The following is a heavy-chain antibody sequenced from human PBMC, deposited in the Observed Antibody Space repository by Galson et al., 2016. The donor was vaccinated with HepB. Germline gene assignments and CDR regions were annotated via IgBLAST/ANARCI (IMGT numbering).Heavy chain of an antibody. J-gene: IGHJ4*02. V-gene: IGHV3-33*01. CDR1: GFIFSTYG. CDR2: IWHDGSNK. D-gene: IGHD4-17*01. Sequence: SLRLSCAASGFIFSTYGMHWVRQAPGKGLEWVAVIWHDGSNKYYSDSVKGRFAISRDNSMGTLYLQMNTLGVEDTAVYYCARDFHGDYIDYWGQGALVTVSS. CDR3: ARDFHGDYIDY.